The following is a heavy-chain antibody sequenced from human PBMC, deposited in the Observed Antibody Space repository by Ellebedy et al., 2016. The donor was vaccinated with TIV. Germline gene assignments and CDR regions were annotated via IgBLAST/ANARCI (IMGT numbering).Heavy chain of an antibody. CDR2: ISAYNGNT. D-gene: IGHD1-26*01. J-gene: IGHJ4*02. CDR1: GYTFTSYG. V-gene: IGHV1-18*01. CDR3: ARDQAPVGADY. Sequence: AASVKVSCKASGYTFTSYGISWVRQAPGQGPEWMAWISAYNGNTNYAQKFQGRLTMTTDTSTTTAYMELRSLRSDDTAVYYCARDQAPVGADYWGQGTLVTVSS.